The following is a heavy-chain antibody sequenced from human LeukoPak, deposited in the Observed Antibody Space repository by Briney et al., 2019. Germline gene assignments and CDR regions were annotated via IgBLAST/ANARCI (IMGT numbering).Heavy chain of an antibody. CDR2: IIPIFDTA. J-gene: IGHJ4*02. D-gene: IGHD3-3*01. CDR1: GGTFSSYA. V-gene: IGHV1-69*13. CDR3: ARGGAPDDFWSGYYTGIGFDY. Sequence: SVKVSCKASGGTFSSYAISWVRQAPGQGLEWMGGIIPIFDTANYAQKFQGRVTITADESTSTAYMELSSLRSEDTAVYYCARGGAPDDFWSGYYTGIGFDYWGQGTLVTVSS.